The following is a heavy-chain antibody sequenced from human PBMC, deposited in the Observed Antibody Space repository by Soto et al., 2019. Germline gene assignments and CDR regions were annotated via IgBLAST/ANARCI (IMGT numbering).Heavy chain of an antibody. CDR2: IYYSGVT. J-gene: IGHJ4*02. CDR1: GGSISSGDYY. V-gene: IGHV4-61*08. Sequence: PWETLSLTCTVSGGSISSGDYYWSWIRQPPGKGLEWIGYIYYSGVTKYSPFLTSRVTMSLDTSKNQFSMKLTSVTAADTAVYYCAREVIAVAGTINYFDYWGQGTLVTVSS. CDR3: AREVIAVAGTINYFDY. D-gene: IGHD6-19*01.